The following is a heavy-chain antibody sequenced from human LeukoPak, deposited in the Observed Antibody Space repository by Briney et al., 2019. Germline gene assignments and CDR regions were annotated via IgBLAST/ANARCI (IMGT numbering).Heavy chain of an antibody. CDR1: GGTFSSYA. CDR2: IIPIFGTA. D-gene: IGHD4-23*01. Sequence: VASVKVSCKASGGTFSSYAISWVRQASGQGLEWMGGIIPIFGTANYAQKFQGRVTITVDESTSTAYMELSSLRSEDTAVYYCARTDHYGGNLQLFDYWGQGTLVTVSS. CDR3: ARTDHYGGNLQLFDY. V-gene: IGHV1-69*13. J-gene: IGHJ4*02.